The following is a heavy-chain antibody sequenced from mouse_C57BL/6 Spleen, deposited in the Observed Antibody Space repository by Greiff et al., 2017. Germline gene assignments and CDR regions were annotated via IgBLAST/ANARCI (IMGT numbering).Heavy chain of an antibody. D-gene: IGHD2-1*01. CDR1: GYTFTSYW. Sequence: QVQLQQPGAELVMPGASVKLSCKASGYTFTSYWMHWVKQRPGQGLEWIGELDPSDSYTNYNQKFKGKSTFTVDKSSSTAYMQLSRLTSEDTAVYYSARGDGNYGYAMDYWGQGTSVTVSS. CDR3: ARGDGNYGYAMDY. V-gene: IGHV1-69*01. CDR2: LDPSDSYT. J-gene: IGHJ4*01.